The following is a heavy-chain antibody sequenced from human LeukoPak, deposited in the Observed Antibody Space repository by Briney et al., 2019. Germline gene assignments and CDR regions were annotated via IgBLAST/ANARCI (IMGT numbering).Heavy chain of an antibody. D-gene: IGHD1-1*01. V-gene: IGHV3-48*02. CDR1: GFTFSSYS. Sequence: GGSLRLSCATSGFTFSSYSMNWVRQAPGKGLEWVSYISSSSSTIYYADYVKGRFTISRDNAKNSLYLQMNSLRDEDTAVYYCAGLNRGNDYFYGMDVWGQGTTVTVSS. CDR2: ISSSSSTI. CDR3: AGLNRGNDYFYGMDV. J-gene: IGHJ6*02.